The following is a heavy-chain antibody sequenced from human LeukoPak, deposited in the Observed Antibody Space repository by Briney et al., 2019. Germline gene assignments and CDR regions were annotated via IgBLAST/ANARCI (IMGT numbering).Heavy chain of an antibody. CDR2: IRYDGSNK. V-gene: IGHV3-30*02. J-gene: IGHJ4*02. CDR3: AKDRLLPFDY. Sequence: GGSLRLSCAASGFTLSSYGMHWVRQAPGKGLEWVAFIRYDGSNKYYADSVKGRFTISRDNSKNTLYLQMNSLRAEDTAVYYCAKDRLLPFDYWGQGTLVTVSS. CDR1: GFTLSSYG. D-gene: IGHD1-26*01.